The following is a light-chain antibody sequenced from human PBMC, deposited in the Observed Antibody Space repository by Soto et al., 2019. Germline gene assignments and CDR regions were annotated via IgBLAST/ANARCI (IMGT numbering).Light chain of an antibody. CDR3: QQYNNWPPSPRMYT. V-gene: IGKV3-15*01. J-gene: IGKJ2*01. CDR1: QSVSSN. Sequence: EIVMTQSPATLSVSPGETATLSCRASQSVSSNLAWYQQKPGQAPRLLIYGASTRATGIPARFSGSGSGTEFTLTISSLQSEDFAVYYCQQYNNWPPSPRMYTFGQGTKLEIK. CDR2: GAS.